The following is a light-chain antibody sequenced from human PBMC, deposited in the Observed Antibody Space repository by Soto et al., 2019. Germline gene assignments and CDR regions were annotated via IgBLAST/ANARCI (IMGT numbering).Light chain of an antibody. J-gene: IGKJ1*01. CDR2: DAS. Sequence: EIVLTQSPGTLSLSPGKRATLSCRASQSVSSSSLAWYQQKTGQAPRILIHDASSRATGIPDRFSGSGSGTDFTLTISRLEPEDFAVYYCQQYGGSPRTFGQGTKVDIK. CDR3: QQYGGSPRT. CDR1: QSVSSSS. V-gene: IGKV3-20*01.